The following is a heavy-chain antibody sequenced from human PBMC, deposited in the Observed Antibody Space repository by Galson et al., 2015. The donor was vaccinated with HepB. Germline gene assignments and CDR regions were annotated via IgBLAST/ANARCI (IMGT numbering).Heavy chain of an antibody. CDR1: GFTFSSYS. V-gene: IGHV3-21*01. J-gene: IGHJ6*02. CDR2: ISSSSSYI. CDR3: ARAGDYYGSGSYPIFYYYYGMDV. D-gene: IGHD3-10*01. Sequence: SLRLSCAASGFTFSSYSMNWVRQAPGKGLEWVSSISSSSSYIYYADSVKGRFTISRDNAKNSLYLQMNSLRAEDTAVYYCARAGDYYGSGSYPIFYYYYGMDVWGQGTTVTVSS.